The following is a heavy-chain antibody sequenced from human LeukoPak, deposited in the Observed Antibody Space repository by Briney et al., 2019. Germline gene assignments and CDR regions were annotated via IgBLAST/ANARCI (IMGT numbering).Heavy chain of an antibody. CDR3: ASSYYDFWSGLSSTLDY. CDR1: GFTFSSYG. D-gene: IGHD3-3*01. V-gene: IGHV3-30*02. CDR2: IRSDACAT. J-gene: IGHJ4*02. Sequence: GGSLRLSCAASGFTFSSYGMHWVRQTPGKGLEWVAFIRSDACATYYADSVKGRFTISRDNAKNSLYLQMNSLRAEDTAVYYCASSYYDFWSGLSSTLDYWGQGTLVTVSS.